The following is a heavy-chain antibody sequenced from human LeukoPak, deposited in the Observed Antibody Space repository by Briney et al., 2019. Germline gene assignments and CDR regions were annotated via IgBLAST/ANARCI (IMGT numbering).Heavy chain of an antibody. Sequence: SQTLSLTCTVSGGSINSGGYYWSWIRQHPGKGLEWIGYIYYSGSTYYNPSLKSRVTISVDTSKNQFSLKLSSVTAADTAVYYCARENPSAFDIWGQGTMVTVSS. D-gene: IGHD1-14*01. J-gene: IGHJ3*02. CDR3: ARENPSAFDI. V-gene: IGHV4-31*03. CDR1: GGSINSGGYY. CDR2: IYYSGST.